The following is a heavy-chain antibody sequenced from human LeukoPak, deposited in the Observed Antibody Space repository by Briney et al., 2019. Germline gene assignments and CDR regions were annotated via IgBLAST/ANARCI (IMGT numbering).Heavy chain of an antibody. Sequence: SETLSLTCTVSGGSISSYYWSWIRQPPGKGLEWIGYIYYSGGTNYNPSLKSRVTISVDTSKNQFSLKLSSVTAADTAVYYCARSFGDYDYYYYMDVWGKGTTVTVSS. CDR3: ARSFGDYDYYYYMDV. CDR2: IYYSGGT. J-gene: IGHJ6*03. V-gene: IGHV4-59*01. CDR1: GGSISSYY. D-gene: IGHD4-17*01.